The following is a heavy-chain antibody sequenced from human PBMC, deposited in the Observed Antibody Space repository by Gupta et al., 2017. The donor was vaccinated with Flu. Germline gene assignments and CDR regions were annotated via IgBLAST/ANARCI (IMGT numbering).Heavy chain of an antibody. CDR2: INTNTGNP. D-gene: IGHD2-2*01. CDR3: ARPYCSSTSCYLGNWFDP. Sequence: QGLEWMGWINTNTGNPTYAQGFTGRFVFSLDTSVSTAYLQISSLKAEDTAVYYCARPYCSSTSCYLGNWFDPWGQGTLVTVSS. J-gene: IGHJ5*02. V-gene: IGHV7-4-1*02.